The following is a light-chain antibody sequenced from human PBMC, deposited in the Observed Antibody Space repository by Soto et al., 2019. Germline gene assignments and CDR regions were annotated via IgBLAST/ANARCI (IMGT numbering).Light chain of an antibody. V-gene: IGKV1-39*01. Sequence: DIKMTQSPSSLSAFVGDRVTITCRASQSISSYLNWYQQKPGKAPKLLIYAASSLQSGVPSRFSGSGSGTDFTLTISSLQPEDFATYYCQQSYSTPRTFGQGTKVEIK. CDR1: QSISSY. CDR3: QQSYSTPRT. J-gene: IGKJ1*01. CDR2: AAS.